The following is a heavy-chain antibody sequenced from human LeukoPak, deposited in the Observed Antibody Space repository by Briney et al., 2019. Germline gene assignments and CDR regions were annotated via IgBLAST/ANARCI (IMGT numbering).Heavy chain of an antibody. CDR1: GFTFSSYS. Sequence: GGSLRLSCAASGFTFSSYSMNWVRQAPGKGLEWVSYISSSSSTIYYADSVKGRFTISRDNAKNSLYLQMNSLRAEDTAVYYCARVSDGDYFDYWGQGTLVTVSS. CDR3: ARVSDGDYFDY. D-gene: IGHD4-17*01. J-gene: IGHJ4*02. CDR2: ISSSSSTI. V-gene: IGHV3-48*01.